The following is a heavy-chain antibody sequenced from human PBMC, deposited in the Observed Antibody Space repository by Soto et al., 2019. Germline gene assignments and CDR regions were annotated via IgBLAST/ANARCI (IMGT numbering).Heavy chain of an antibody. CDR3: ARDGDGIQDAFDI. Sequence: GGSLRLSCAASGFTFSSYWMSWVRQAPGKGLEWVANIKQDGSEKYYVDSVKGRVTISRDNAKNSLYLQMNSLRAEDTAVYYCARDGDGIQDAFDIWGQGTMGTVSS. D-gene: IGHD7-27*01. CDR1: GFTFSSYW. CDR2: IKQDGSEK. J-gene: IGHJ3*02. V-gene: IGHV3-7*03.